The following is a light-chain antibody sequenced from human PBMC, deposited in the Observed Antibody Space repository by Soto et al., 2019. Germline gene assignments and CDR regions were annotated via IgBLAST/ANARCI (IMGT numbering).Light chain of an antibody. CDR2: EVS. CDR1: TSDVGGFDS. J-gene: IGLJ3*02. V-gene: IGLV2-14*01. Sequence: QSALTQPASVSGSPGQSITISCTATTSDVGGFDSVSWYQQHPGTAPRVIIYEVSNRPSGVSYRFSGSKSANTASLTISGLQADDEADYCCSSYTTSNTWLFGGGTKVTVL. CDR3: SSYTTSNTWL.